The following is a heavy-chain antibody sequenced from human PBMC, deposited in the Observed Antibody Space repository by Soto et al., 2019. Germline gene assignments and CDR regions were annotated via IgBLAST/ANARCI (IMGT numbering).Heavy chain of an antibody. Sequence: SETLSLSCAVYGGSFSTYYWSWIRQPPGKGLEWIGEISHSGSTNYNPSLKSRVTISVDTSKNHVSLKLSSVSAADTAVYYCAKGRGGVWKISPAESTPPGYYFDYWGQGTLVTVSS. J-gene: IGHJ4*02. V-gene: IGHV4-34*01. CDR2: ISHSGST. CDR1: GGSFSTYY. D-gene: IGHD1-1*01. CDR3: AKGRGGVWKISPAESTPPGYYFDY.